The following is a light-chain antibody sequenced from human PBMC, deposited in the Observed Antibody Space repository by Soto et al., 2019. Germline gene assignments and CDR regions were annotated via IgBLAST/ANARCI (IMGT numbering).Light chain of an antibody. J-gene: IGKJ5*01. CDR1: QSLLHITGETF. CDR2: EVS. V-gene: IGKV2D-29*02. CDR3: IQSTQLPPT. Sequence: DTVRTPTPLYLYVTPGQPASISCKSSQSLLHITGETFLLWYPQKPGQSPQLLIYEVSTRVSGVPDRFSGSGSGTDFTLEISRVETDDVGIYYRIQSTQLPPTFGQGTR.